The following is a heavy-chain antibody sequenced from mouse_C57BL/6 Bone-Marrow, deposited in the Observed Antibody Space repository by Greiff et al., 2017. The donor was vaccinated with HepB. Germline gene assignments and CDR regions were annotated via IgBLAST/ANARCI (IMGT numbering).Heavy chain of an antibody. V-gene: IGHV1-59*01. D-gene: IGHD3-3*01. J-gene: IGHJ2*01. CDR1: GYTFTSYW. CDR3: ATDVGVDY. CDR2: IDPSDSYT. Sequence: QVQLQQPGAELVRPGTSVKLSCKASGYTFTSYWMHWVKQRPGQGLEWIGVIDPSDSYTNYNQKFKGKATLTVDTSSSTAYMQLSSLTSEDSAVYYCATDVGVDYWGQGTTLTVSS.